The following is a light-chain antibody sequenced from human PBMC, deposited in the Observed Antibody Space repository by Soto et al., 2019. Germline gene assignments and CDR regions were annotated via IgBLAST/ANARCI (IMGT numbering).Light chain of an antibody. CDR1: SSDIGGYNY. CDR2: DVS. J-gene: IGLJ1*01. Sequence: QAVVTQPASVSGSPGQSITISCTGTSSDIGGYNYVSWYQQLPGKVPKLIIYDVSNRPSGVSDRFSGSKSGNAASLTISGLQAEDEADYYCSSYTSTSTLYVFGTGTQLTVL. CDR3: SSYTSTSTLYV. V-gene: IGLV2-14*03.